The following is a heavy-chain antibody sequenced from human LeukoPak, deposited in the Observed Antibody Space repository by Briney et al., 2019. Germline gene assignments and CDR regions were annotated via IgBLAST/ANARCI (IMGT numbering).Heavy chain of an antibody. Sequence: GGSLRLSCAASGFTFSSYEMNWVRQAPGKGLEWVSYISSSGGTIYYADSVKGRFTIPRDNAKNSLYLQMNSLRAEDTAVYYCATGNYFFDYWGQGTLVTVSS. CDR2: ISSSGGTI. CDR1: GFTFSSYE. J-gene: IGHJ4*02. V-gene: IGHV3-48*03. CDR3: ATGNYFFDY. D-gene: IGHD1-7*01.